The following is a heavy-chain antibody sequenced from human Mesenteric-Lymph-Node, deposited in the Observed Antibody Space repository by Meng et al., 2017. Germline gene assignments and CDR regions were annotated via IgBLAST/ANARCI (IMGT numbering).Heavy chain of an antibody. J-gene: IGHJ4*02. CDR1: GFTFSSYP. Sequence: GESLKISCAASGFTFSSYPMHWVRQAPGKGLEWVAVISYDGSNKYYADSVKGRFTISRDNSKNTLYLQMNSLRAEDTAVYYCARPRRYSSGWATPATRYWGQGTLVTVSS. V-gene: IGHV3-30*04. D-gene: IGHD6-19*01. CDR2: ISYDGSNK. CDR3: ARPRRYSSGWATPATRY.